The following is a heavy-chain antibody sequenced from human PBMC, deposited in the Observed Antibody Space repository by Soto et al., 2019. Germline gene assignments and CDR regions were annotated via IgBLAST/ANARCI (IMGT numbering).Heavy chain of an antibody. CDR2: IYHSGST. D-gene: IGHD3-16*01. J-gene: IGHJ5*02. Sequence: SETLSLTCAVSGGSISSGGYSWSWIRQPPGEGLEWIGYIYHSGSTYYNPSLKSRVTISVDRSKNQFSLKLSSVTAADTAVFYWARGGVKTVAGVITESWFDPWGQGTLVTVSS. V-gene: IGHV4-30-2*01. CDR3: ARGGVKTVAGVITESWFDP. CDR1: GGSISSGGYS.